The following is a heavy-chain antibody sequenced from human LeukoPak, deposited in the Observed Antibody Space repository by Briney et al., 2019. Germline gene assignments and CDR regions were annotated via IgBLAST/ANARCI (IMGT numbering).Heavy chain of an antibody. V-gene: IGHV4-38-2*01. CDR1: GYSISSGYY. CDR3: ASTLAGYCSSTSCLYFDY. CDR2: IYHSGST. Sequence: PSETLSLTCAVSGYSISSGYYWGWIRQPPGKGLEWIGSIYHSGSTYYTPSLKSRVTISVDTSKNQFSLKLSSVPAADTAVYYCASTLAGYCSSTSCLYFDYWGQGTLVTVSS. J-gene: IGHJ4*02. D-gene: IGHD2-2*03.